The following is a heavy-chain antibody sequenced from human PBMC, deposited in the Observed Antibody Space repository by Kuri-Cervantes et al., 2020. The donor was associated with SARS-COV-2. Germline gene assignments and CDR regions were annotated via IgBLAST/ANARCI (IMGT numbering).Heavy chain of an antibody. CDR1: GGSISSGGYY. Sequence: LRLSCTVSGGSISSGGYYWSWIRQPPGKGLEWIGYIYRSGSTYYNPSLKSRVTISVDRSKNQFSLKLSSVTAADTAVYYCARVGYSPGRHDYWGQGTLVTVSS. D-gene: IGHD5-18*01. CDR3: ARVGYSPGRHDY. V-gene: IGHV4-30-2*01. CDR2: IYRSGST. J-gene: IGHJ4*02.